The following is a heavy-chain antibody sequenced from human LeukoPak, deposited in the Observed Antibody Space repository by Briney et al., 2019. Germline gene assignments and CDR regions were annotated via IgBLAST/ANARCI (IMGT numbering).Heavy chain of an antibody. CDR3: ASLSRGLAYCGGDCYYDY. J-gene: IGHJ4*02. CDR2: IYYSGST. CDR1: GGSISSSSYY. Sequence: PSATLSLTCTVSGGSISSSSYYWGWIRQPPGKGLEWIGSIYYSGSTYYNPSLKSRVTISVDTSKNQFSLKLSSVTAADTAVYYCASLSRGLAYCGGDCYYDYWGQGTLVTVSS. V-gene: IGHV4-39*01. D-gene: IGHD2-21*01.